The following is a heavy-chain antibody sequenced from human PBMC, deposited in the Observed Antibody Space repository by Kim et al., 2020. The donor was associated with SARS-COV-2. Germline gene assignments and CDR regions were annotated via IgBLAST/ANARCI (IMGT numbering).Heavy chain of an antibody. V-gene: IGHV3-33*01. CDR2: IWYDGSNK. CDR3: ARGLLVGATSYGWYV. CDR1: GFTFSSYG. J-gene: IGHJ6*01. Sequence: GGSLRLSCAASGFTFSSYGMHWVRQAPGKGLEWVAVIWYDGSNKYYADSVKGRFTISRDNSKNTLYLQMNSLRAEDTAVYYCARGLLVGATSYGWYVWGQETTVTVS. D-gene: IGHD1-26*01.